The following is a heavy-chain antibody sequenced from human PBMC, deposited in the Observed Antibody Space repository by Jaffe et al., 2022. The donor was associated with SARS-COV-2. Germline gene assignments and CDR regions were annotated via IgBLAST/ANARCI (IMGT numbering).Heavy chain of an antibody. CDR2: IYTSGST. Sequence: QVQLQESGPGLVKPSQTLSLTCTVSGGSISSGSYYWSWIRQPAGKGLEWIGRIYTSGSTNYNPSLKSRVTISVDTSKNQFSLKLSSVTAADTAVYYCARSGGIIAVAYFDYWGQGTLVTVSS. D-gene: IGHD6-19*01. J-gene: IGHJ4*02. V-gene: IGHV4-61*02. CDR1: GGSISSGSYY. CDR3: ARSGGIIAVAYFDY.